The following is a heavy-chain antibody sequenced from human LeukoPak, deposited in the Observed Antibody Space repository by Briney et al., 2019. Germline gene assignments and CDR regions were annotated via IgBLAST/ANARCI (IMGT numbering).Heavy chain of an antibody. CDR2: MNEDGSEK. V-gene: IGHV3-7*01. J-gene: IGHJ4*02. D-gene: IGHD4-11*01. CDR1: GFGFSNYW. Sequence: PGGSLRLSCAASGFGFSNYWMSWVRQAPGKGLEWVANMNEDGSEKNYVDSVKGQFTISRDNAQDSLYLQMNSLRAEDTAVYYCARDRGYSNFDYWGQGTLLTVSS. CDR3: ARDRGYSNFDY.